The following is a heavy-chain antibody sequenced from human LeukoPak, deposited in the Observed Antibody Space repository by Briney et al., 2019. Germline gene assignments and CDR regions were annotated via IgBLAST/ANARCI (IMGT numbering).Heavy chain of an antibody. J-gene: IGHJ4*02. V-gene: IGHV4-38-2*01. CDR3: ASITGTIG. CDR1: GYSISSGYY. D-gene: IGHD1-7*01. Sequence: SETLSLTCAVSGYSISSGYYWGWIRQPPGKGLEWIGSIYHSGSTYYNPSLKSRVTISVDTSKNQFSLKLSSVTAADTAVYYCASITGTIGWGQGILVTVSS. CDR2: IYHSGST.